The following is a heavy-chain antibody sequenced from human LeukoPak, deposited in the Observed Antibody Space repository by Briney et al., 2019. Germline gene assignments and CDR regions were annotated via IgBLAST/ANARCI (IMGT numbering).Heavy chain of an antibody. V-gene: IGHV1-69*13. CDR3: ARGTTRYRPYYYYMDV. CDR1: GGTLSIYA. Sequence: ASVKLSCKASGGTLSIYAISWVRQAPGQGLEWMGGIIPIFGTANYAQKYQGRVTITAAESTSTAYMELSSLRSEDTAVYYCARGTTRYRPYYYYMDVWGKGTTVTVSS. CDR2: IIPIFGTA. D-gene: IGHD1-1*01. J-gene: IGHJ6*03.